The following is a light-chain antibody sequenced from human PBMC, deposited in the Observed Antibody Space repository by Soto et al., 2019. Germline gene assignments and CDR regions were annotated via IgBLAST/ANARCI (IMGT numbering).Light chain of an antibody. Sequence: QSALTQPASVSGSPGQSVTISCTATTSDIGHYNYVSWYQQHPGKAPKLVIYEVSNRPLGVSSRYSGSKSGNTGSLTISGLQAEDEADYYCSSYRSTITVFGGGTKVTVL. V-gene: IGLV2-14*01. J-gene: IGLJ3*02. CDR2: EVS. CDR3: SSYRSTITV. CDR1: TSDIGHYNY.